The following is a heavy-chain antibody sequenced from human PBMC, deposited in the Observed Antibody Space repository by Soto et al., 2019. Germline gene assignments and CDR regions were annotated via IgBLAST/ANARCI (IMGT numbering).Heavy chain of an antibody. Sequence: QVQLQESGPGLVKTSQTLSLTCTVSGDSISSDPYYWSWIRQFPEKGLEWIGYFYYSGNTYYNPSLESRVVISVDTSKNQFSLKLSSVTAADTALYYCAKSYGPTDTWFDPWGQGTLVTVSS. CDR3: AKSYGPTDTWFDP. CDR2: FYYSGNT. J-gene: IGHJ5*02. V-gene: IGHV4-31*03. CDR1: GDSISSDPYY. D-gene: IGHD4-17*01.